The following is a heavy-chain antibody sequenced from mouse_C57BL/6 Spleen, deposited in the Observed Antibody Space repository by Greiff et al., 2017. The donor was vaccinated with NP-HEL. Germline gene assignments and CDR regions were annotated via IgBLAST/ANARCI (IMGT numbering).Heavy chain of an antibody. CDR3: ASPLNWDEAWFAY. Sequence: QVQLQQSGAELVKPGASVKLSCKASGYTFTSYWMHWVKQRPGQGLEWIGMIHPNSGSTNYNEKFKSKATLTVDKSSSTAYMQLSSLTSEDSAVYYCASPLNWDEAWFAYWGQGTLVTVSA. J-gene: IGHJ3*01. D-gene: IGHD4-1*01. V-gene: IGHV1-64*01. CDR2: IHPNSGST. CDR1: GYTFTSYW.